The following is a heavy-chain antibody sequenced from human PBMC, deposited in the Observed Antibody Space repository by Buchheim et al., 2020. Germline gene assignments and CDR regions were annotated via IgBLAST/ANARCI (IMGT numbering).Heavy chain of an antibody. CDR3: ARKHVFGNYYYYYGMDV. J-gene: IGHJ6*02. D-gene: IGHD3-10*01. V-gene: IGHV3-11*04. CDR1: GFTFSDFY. CDR2: ISSTGSTI. Sequence: QVQLVESGGGLVKFGESLRLSCAASGFTFSDFYMTWIRQAPGKGLEWVSYISSTGSTIYYADSVKGRFTISRDNAKNSLYLQMNSLRAEDTAVYYCARKHVFGNYYYYYGMDVWGQGTT.